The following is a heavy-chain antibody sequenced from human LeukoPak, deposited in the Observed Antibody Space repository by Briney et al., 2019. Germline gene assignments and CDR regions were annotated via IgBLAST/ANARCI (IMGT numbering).Heavy chain of an antibody. D-gene: IGHD1-26*01. CDR1: GFPFSGSA. J-gene: IGHJ5*02. CDR3: TRESGTYNSFDP. CDR2: FDKRDKGYARAT. Sequence: PGGSLKLSCGASGFPFSGSAIHWVPESTGEARVWVGQFDKRDKGYARATAYAASVQGRFTIYRDDSIHTAYLQMKSLQNEDTALYYCTRESGTYNSFDPWGEGTLVTVSS. V-gene: IGHV3-73*01.